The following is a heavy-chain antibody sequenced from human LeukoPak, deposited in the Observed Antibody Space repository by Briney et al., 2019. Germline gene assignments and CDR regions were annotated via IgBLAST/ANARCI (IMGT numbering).Heavy chain of an antibody. D-gene: IGHD2-8*02. J-gene: IGHJ4*02. CDR1: GGSISSSSYY. CDR3: ASRSTGTDPLLYFDY. Sequence: SETLSLTCTVSGGSISSSSYYWGWIRQPPGKGLEWIGSIYYSGSTYYNPSLKSRVTISVDTSKNQFSLKLSSVTAADTAAYYCASRSTGTDPLLYFDYWGQGTLVTVSS. V-gene: IGHV4-39*01. CDR2: IYYSGST.